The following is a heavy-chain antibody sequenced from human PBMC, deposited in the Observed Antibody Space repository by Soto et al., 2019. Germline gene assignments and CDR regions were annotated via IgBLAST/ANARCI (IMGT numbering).Heavy chain of an antibody. V-gene: IGHV4-4*07. D-gene: IGHD1-1*01. J-gene: IGHJ5*02. CDR2: IYATGTT. CDR3: VRDGTKTLRDWFDP. CDR1: GASISGYY. Sequence: PSETLSLTCSVSGASISGYYWSWIRKSAGKGLEWIGRIYATGTTDYNPSLKSRVMMSVDTSKKQFSLKLRSVTAADTAVYYCVRDGTKTLRDWFDPWGQGISVTVSS.